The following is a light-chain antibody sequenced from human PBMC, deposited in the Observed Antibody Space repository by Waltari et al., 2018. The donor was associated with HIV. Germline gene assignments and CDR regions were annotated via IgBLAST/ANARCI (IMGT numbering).Light chain of an antibody. CDR2: GKN. J-gene: IGLJ2*01. CDR3: DSRDSKSDHLL. V-gene: IGLV3-19*01. CDR1: SLRSHY. Sequence: SSELTQDPAASVALGQTIRITCQGDSLRSHYATWYQQRPGPAPVLVFSGKNTRPSEIPDLFSGSSSGNTASLTITGAQAEEEAVYYCDSRDSKSDHLLFGGGTKLTVL.